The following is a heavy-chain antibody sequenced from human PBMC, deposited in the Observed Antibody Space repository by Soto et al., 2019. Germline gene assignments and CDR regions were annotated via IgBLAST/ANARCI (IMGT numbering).Heavy chain of an antibody. CDR3: AKEQTTGAHYALGY. D-gene: IGHD2-8*02. CDR2: ITGSSDYT. Sequence: GGSLRLSCEASGFIFSSYAMNWVRQAPGKGLQWVSSITGSSDYTSYIASVKGRFTISRDNSKNTLYLQMNSVRAEDTAVYFCAKEQTTGAHYALGYWSQGTLVTVSS. CDR1: GFIFSSYA. V-gene: IGHV3-23*01. J-gene: IGHJ4*02.